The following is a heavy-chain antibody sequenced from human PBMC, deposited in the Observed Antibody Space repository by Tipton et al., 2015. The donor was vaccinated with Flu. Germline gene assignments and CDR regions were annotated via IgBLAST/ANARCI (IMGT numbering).Heavy chain of an antibody. CDR2: ITSGGYDM. CDR3: ARGGWASDTNNLLDY. D-gene: IGHD1/OR15-1a*01. CDR1: GFTFSGYY. Sequence: QLVQSGGGLVKPGGSLRLSCAASGFTFSGYYMSWIRQAPGKGLEWVSYITSGGYDMYYADSVKGRFTISRDNAKNSLYLQLNSLRPEDTAIYYCARGGWASDTNNLLDYWGQGTLATVSS. J-gene: IGHJ4*02. V-gene: IGHV3-11*01.